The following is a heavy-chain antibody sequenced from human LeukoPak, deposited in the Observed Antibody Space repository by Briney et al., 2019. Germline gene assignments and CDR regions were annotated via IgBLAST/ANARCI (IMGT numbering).Heavy chain of an antibody. D-gene: IGHD3/OR15-3a*01. V-gene: IGHV3-23*01. CDR1: GFTFSTFRNFA. CDR2: ISGGGGST. CDR3: AKGHSDFGTGFDG. J-gene: IGHJ4*02. Sequence: GRSLRLSCPASGFTFSTFRNFAMSLVRQARGEGLECVSVISGGGGSTYYADSVEGRFTISRDNSKKTLYLQMNSLRAEDTAVYFCAKGHSDFGTGFDGWGQGTLVTVSS.